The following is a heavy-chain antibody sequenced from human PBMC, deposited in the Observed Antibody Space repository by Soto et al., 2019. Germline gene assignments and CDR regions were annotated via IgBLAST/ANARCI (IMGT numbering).Heavy chain of an antibody. Sequence: PSETLSLTCAVSGGSISSGGYSWSWIWQPPGKGLEWIGYNYHSRSTYYNPSLKSRVTISVDRSKNQFSLKLSSVTAADTAVYYWARDNDSSAFDYWGQGTLVTVSS. D-gene: IGHD3-22*01. CDR3: ARDNDSSAFDY. CDR1: GGSISSGGYS. CDR2: NYHSRST. V-gene: IGHV4-30-2*01. J-gene: IGHJ4*02.